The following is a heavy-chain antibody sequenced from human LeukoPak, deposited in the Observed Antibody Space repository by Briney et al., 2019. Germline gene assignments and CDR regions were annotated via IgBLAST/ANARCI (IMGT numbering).Heavy chain of an antibody. Sequence: GGSLRLSCAASGFTFSSYNMNWVRQAPGKGLEWVSFTSSSSTYIYYADSVKGRFTISRDNAKNSLYPQMNSLRVEDTAVYYCARVGEGYFDYWGQGTLVTVST. CDR1: GFTFSSYN. D-gene: IGHD1-26*01. CDR3: ARVGEGYFDY. J-gene: IGHJ4*02. CDR2: TSSSSTYI. V-gene: IGHV3-21*01.